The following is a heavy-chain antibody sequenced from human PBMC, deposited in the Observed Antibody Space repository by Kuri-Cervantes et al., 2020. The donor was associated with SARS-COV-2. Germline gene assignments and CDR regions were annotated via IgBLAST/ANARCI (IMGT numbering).Heavy chain of an antibody. D-gene: IGHD1-26*01. CDR1: GFTFSSYS. V-gene: IGHV3-21*01. Sequence: GGSLRLSCAASGFTFSSYSMNWVRQVPGKGLEWVSSISSSSSYIYYADSVKGRFTISRDNAKNSLYLQMNSLRAEDTAVYYCARASGVGATLDHYYYYYMDVWGKGTTVTVSS. CDR3: ARASGVGATLDHYYYYYMDV. J-gene: IGHJ6*03. CDR2: ISSSSSYI.